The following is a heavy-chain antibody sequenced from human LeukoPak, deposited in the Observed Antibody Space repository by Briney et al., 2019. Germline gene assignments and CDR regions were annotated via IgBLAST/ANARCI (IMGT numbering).Heavy chain of an antibody. D-gene: IGHD4-17*01. Sequence: GGSLRLSCAASGFTFSSYWMHWVRQAPGKGLVWVSRINSDGSSTSYADSVKGRFTISRDNAKNTLYLQMNSLRAEDTAVYYCARSYGDYVAFDIWGQGTMVTVSS. J-gene: IGHJ3*02. CDR2: INSDGSST. CDR1: GFTFSSYW. CDR3: ARSYGDYVAFDI. V-gene: IGHV3-74*01.